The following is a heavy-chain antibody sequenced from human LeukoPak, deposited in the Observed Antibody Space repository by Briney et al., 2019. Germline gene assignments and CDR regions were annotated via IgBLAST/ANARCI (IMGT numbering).Heavy chain of an antibody. CDR2: ISSSSSYI. CDR3: AREGGYSHAFDY. Sequence: GGSLRLSCAASGFTFSSYTMNWVRQAPGKGLEWVSSISSSSSYIYYADSVKGRFTISRDNAKSSLFLQMNSLRAEDTAVYYCAREGGYSHAFDYWGQGTLVTVSS. D-gene: IGHD3-22*01. V-gene: IGHV3-21*01. J-gene: IGHJ4*02. CDR1: GFTFSSYT.